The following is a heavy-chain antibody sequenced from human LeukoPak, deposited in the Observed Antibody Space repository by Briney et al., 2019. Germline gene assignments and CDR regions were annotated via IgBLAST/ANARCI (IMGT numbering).Heavy chain of an antibody. CDR2: IFYTGST. D-gene: IGHD6-19*01. CDR1: GGSVSSNHF. V-gene: IGHV4-39*01. Sequence: SETLSLTCAVAGGSVSSNHFWGWIRQPPGKGLEWIGSIFYTGSTYYNPSLKSRVTISVDTSKNHFSLEVNSVTAADTAMYYCARHVQWLLWVAYWVQGTLVTVSS. J-gene: IGHJ4*02. CDR3: ARHVQWLLWVAY.